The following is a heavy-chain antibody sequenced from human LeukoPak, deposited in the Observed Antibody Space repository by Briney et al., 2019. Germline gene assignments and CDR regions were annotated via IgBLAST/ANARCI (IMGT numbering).Heavy chain of an antibody. J-gene: IGHJ3*02. CDR1: GFTFSSYW. Sequence: PGGSLRLSCAASGFTFSSYWMHWVRQAPGQGLVWVSRINSDGSSTYYADSVKGRFTISRDNAKNTLYLQMNSLRAEDTAVYYCARVGFGELYAFDIWGQGTMVTVSS. CDR2: INSDGSST. CDR3: ARVGFGELYAFDI. V-gene: IGHV3-74*01. D-gene: IGHD3-10*01.